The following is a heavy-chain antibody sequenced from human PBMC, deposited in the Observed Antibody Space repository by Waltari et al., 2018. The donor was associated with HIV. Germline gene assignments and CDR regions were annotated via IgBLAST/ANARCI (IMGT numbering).Heavy chain of an antibody. CDR1: GGSISSYY. Sequence: QVHLPESGPGLVKPSETLSLTCPGSGGSISSYYWSWIRQPPGKGLEWIGYIYYSGSTNYNPSLKSRVTISVDTSKNQLSLKLSSVTAADTAVYYCARCLWFGGEYGMDVWGQGTTVTVSS. CDR2: IYYSGST. D-gene: IGHD3-10*01. CDR3: ARCLWFGGEYGMDV. J-gene: IGHJ6*02. V-gene: IGHV4-59*01.